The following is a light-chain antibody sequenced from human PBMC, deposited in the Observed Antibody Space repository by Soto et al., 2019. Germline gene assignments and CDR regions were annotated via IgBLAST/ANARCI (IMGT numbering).Light chain of an antibody. J-gene: IGLJ1*01. V-gene: IGLV2-14*01. CDR2: EVT. Sequence: QSVLTQPASLSGSPGQSITISCTGTSSDVGGYNYVSWYQQHPGRAPKPMIYEVTNRPSGVSDRFSGSKSGNTASLTIPGLQAEDEADYYCSSYTSSTTYVLGTGTKVTVL. CDR3: SSYTSSTTYV. CDR1: SSDVGGYNY.